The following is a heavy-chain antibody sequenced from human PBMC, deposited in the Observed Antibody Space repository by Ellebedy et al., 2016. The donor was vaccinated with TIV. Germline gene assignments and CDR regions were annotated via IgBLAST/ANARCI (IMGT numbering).Heavy chain of an antibody. V-gene: IGHV3-23*01. J-gene: IGHJ4*02. Sequence: GESLKISCAASGFTFSSYAASWVRQAPGKGLEWVAGLNANGVVIAYADSVKGRSTISRDSSKNTLYLQMNSLGAEDTAVYYCAKPSVGHCISSICYVFDYWGQGTQVTVSS. D-gene: IGHD2-2*01. CDR1: GFTFSSYA. CDR3: AKPSVGHCISSICYVFDY. CDR2: LNANGVVI.